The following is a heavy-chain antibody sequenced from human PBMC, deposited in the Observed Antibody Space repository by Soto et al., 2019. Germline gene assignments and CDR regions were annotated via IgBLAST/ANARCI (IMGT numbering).Heavy chain of an antibody. D-gene: IGHD3-22*01. J-gene: IGHJ6*02. V-gene: IGHV4-39*07. Sequence: PSETLSLTCTVSGGSISSGDYYWSWIRQPPGKGLEWIGEINHSGSTNYNPSLKSRVTISVDTSKNQFSLKLSSVTAADTAVYYCARGPRTMIVVPGYYYYGMDVWGQGTTVTVSS. CDR3: ARGPRTMIVVPGYYYYGMDV. CDR2: INHSGST. CDR1: GGSISSGDYY.